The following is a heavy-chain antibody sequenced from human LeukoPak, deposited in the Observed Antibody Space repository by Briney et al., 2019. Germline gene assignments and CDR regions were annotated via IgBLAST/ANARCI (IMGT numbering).Heavy chain of an antibody. D-gene: IGHD2-2*02. CDR1: GGSFSGYY. Sequence: SETLSLTCAVYGGSFSGYYWSWIRQPPGKGLEWIGEINHSGSTNYNPSLKSRVTTSVDTSKNQFSLKLSSVTAADTAVYYCARGYTSNNWFDPWGQGTLVTVSS. CDR2: INHSGST. J-gene: IGHJ5*02. V-gene: IGHV4-34*01. CDR3: ARGYTSNNWFDP.